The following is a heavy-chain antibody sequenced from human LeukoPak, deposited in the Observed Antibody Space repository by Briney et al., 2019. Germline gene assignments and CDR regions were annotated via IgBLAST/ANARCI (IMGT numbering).Heavy chain of an antibody. V-gene: IGHV3-30*04. CDR1: GFPFTNYP. Sequence: RGSLRLSCAASGFPFTNYPMYWVRQAPGKGLEWVATISYDGSAKYYVDSLKGRFTISRDDSKNTLYLQMNSLRVEDTAVYYCARDRGYSYIDYWGQGTLVTVSP. J-gene: IGHJ4*02. CDR2: ISYDGSAK. D-gene: IGHD5-18*01. CDR3: ARDRGYSYIDY.